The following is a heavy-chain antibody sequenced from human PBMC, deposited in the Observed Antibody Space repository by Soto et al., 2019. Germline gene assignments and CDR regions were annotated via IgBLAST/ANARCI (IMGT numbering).Heavy chain of an antibody. V-gene: IGHV1-18*04. Sequence: QVELVQSGVEVKKPGASVKVSCKASGYTFTNHGLSWVRQAPGQGLEGMGWISASKGDTNYAQNFLGRVTWTIETSTSTGYMELTSLKSEDTAVYYCARMVRGSKIYSYYFTGVWGKWTTVIVSS. CDR2: ISASKGDT. D-gene: IGHD3-10*01. CDR3: ARMVRGSKIYSYYFTGV. CDR1: GYTFTNHG. J-gene: IGHJ6*03.